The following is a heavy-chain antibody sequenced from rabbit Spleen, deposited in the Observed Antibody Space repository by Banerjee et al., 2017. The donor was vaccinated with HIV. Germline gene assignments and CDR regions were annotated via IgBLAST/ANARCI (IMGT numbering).Heavy chain of an antibody. J-gene: IGHJ4*01. CDR3: VRGASSSGYYNL. CDR1: GLDFSSSYW. Sequence: EESGGGLVQPEGSLTLTCTASGLDFSSSYWICWVRQAPGKGLEWIGYIDPVFGSTYYASWVNGRFTISSHNAQNTLYLQLSSLTAADTATYFCVRGASSSGYYNLWGPGTLVTVS. V-gene: IGHV1S45*01. D-gene: IGHD1-1*01. CDR2: IDPVFGST.